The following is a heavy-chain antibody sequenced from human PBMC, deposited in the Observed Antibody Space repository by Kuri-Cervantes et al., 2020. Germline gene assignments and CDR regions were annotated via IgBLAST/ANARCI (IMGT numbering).Heavy chain of an antibody. J-gene: IGHJ4*02. CDR2: IKQDGSEK. CDR3: AKTPPEDFDY. CDR1: GFTFSSYW. V-gene: IGHV3-7*01. Sequence: GESLKISCAASGFTFSSYWMSWVRQAPGKGLEWVANIKQDGSEKYYVDSVKGRFTISRDNAKNSLYLQMNSLRAEDTAVYYCAKTPPEDFDYWGQGTLVTVSS.